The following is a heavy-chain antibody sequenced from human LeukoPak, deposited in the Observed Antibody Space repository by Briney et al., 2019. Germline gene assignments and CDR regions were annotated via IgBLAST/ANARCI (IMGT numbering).Heavy chain of an antibody. CDR2: ISGSGGST. D-gene: IGHD3-22*01. V-gene: IGHV3-23*01. J-gene: IGHJ4*02. CDR3: AKDRPLGYYDSSTSFHFDY. CDR1: GFTFSSYA. Sequence: GGSLRLSCAASGFTFSSYAMSWVRQAPGKGLEWVSAISGSGGSTYYADSVKGRFTISRDNSKDTLYLQMNSLRAEDTAVYYCAKDRPLGYYDSSTSFHFDYWGQGTLVTVSS.